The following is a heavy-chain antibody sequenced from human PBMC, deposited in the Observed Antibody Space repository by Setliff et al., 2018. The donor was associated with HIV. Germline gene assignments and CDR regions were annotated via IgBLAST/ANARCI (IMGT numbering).Heavy chain of an antibody. J-gene: IGHJ4*02. Sequence: GGSLRLSCTASGFTFDDSALTWVRQAPGKGLAWVGVIRSKPYGGTTDYAASVKGRFTISRDDSKNTLYLQMDTLQTEDTALYYCSTGGVAWNYVGYWGQATRVAV. CDR2: IRSKPYGGTT. D-gene: IGHD5-12*01. V-gene: IGHV3-49*04. CDR1: GFTFDDSA. CDR3: STGGVAWNYVGY.